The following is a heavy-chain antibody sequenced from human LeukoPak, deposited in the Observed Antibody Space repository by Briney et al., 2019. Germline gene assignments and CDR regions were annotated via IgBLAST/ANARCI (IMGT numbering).Heavy chain of an antibody. CDR1: GGSIGSFY. J-gene: IGHJ5*02. CDR2: VHYTGTT. CDR3: AREFGELSRFDP. D-gene: IGHD3-10*01. Sequence: SETLSLPCSTSGGSIGSFYWSWIRQPPGKGLQWIGYVHYTGTTNYSPSLKTRVTISVDTSKNQFSLKLTSVTAADTAFYFCAREFGELSRFDPWGQGTLVTVSS. V-gene: IGHV4-59*01.